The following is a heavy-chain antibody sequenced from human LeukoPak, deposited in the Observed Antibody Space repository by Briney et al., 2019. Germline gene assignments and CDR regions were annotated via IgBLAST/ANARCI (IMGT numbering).Heavy chain of an antibody. J-gene: IGHJ5*02. CDR2: ISPSGGST. V-gene: IGHV1-46*01. Sequence: ASVKVSCKAFGYTFTSNYMHWVRQAPGQAPEWMGVISPSGGSTTYAQKFQGRVTLTRDMSTSTDYLELSSLRSGDTAVYYCARDNSVRDGAWWFNPWGQGTLVTVSS. D-gene: IGHD5-24*01. CDR1: GYTFTSNY. CDR3: ARDNSVRDGAWWFNP.